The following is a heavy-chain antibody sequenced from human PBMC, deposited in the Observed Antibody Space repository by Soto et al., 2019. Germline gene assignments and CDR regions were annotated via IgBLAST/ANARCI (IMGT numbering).Heavy chain of an antibody. Sequence: SETLSLTCTVSGYSISSGYYWGWIRQPPGKGLEWIGSIYHSGSTYYNPSLKSRVTISVDTSKNQFSLKLSSVTAADTAVYYCARDVDYSNYYYYYGMDVWGQGTTVTVSS. CDR1: GYSISSGYY. CDR2: IYHSGST. V-gene: IGHV4-38-2*02. D-gene: IGHD4-4*01. J-gene: IGHJ6*02. CDR3: ARDVDYSNYYYYYGMDV.